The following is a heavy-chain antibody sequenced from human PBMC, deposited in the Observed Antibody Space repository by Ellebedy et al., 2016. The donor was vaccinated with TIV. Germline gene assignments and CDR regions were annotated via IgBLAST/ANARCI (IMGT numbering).Heavy chain of an antibody. CDR3: ARLNHYYHSSGYYRLYYFDY. D-gene: IGHD3-22*01. CDR2: MNPDSGDT. V-gene: IGHV1-8*01. Sequence: ASVKVSXKASRYTFTSYDINWVRQAPGQGLEWMGWMNPDSGDTVYSQRFQGRVTMTRSTSINTAYMELSSLRSEDTAVYYCARLNHYYHSSGYYRLYYFDYWGQGILVTVSS. CDR1: RYTFTSYD. J-gene: IGHJ4*02.